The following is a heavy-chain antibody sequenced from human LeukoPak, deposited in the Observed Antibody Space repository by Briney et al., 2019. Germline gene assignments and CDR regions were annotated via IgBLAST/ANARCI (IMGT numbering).Heavy chain of an antibody. J-gene: IGHJ4*02. V-gene: IGHV3-11*04. CDR1: GFTFSDYY. Sequence: PGGSLRLSCAASGFTFSDYYMSWIRQAPGKGLEWVSYISSSGSTIYYADSVKGRFTISRDNAKNSLYLQMNSLRAEDTAVYYCATRDLYYYDSSGYYPFGYWGQRTLVTVSS. CDR3: ATRDLYYYDSSGYYPFGY. D-gene: IGHD3-22*01. CDR2: ISSSGSTI.